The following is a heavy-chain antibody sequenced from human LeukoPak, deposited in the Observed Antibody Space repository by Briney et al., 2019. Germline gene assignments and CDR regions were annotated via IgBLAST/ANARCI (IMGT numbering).Heavy chain of an antibody. J-gene: IGHJ5*02. CDR3: ASHYGSGSNNWLYP. D-gene: IGHD3-10*01. Sequence: GGSLRLSCAASGFTFSSQGMTWVRQAPGKGLEWVSAISGGGDGTFYADSVKGRFTISRDNSRNTLYLQMNSLRAEDTAVYYCASHYGSGSNNWLYPWGQGTLVTVSS. V-gene: IGHV3-23*01. CDR2: ISGGGDGT. CDR1: GFTFSSQG.